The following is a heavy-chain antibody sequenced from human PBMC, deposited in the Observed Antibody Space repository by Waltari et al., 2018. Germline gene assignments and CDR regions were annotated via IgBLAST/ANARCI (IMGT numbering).Heavy chain of an antibody. V-gene: IGHV4-39*07. CDR1: GGSFSCRIYH. D-gene: IGHD3-10*01. J-gene: IGHJ4*02. Sequence: QLQLQESGPGLVKPSETLSLTCTVSGGSFSCRIYHWGRVRQPPGKGLEWIGSIYYSGSTYYNPSLKSRVTISVDTSKNQFSLKLSSVTAADTAVYYCASTITMVQGVERGWGQGTLVTVSS. CDR3: ASTITMVQGVERG. CDR2: IYYSGST.